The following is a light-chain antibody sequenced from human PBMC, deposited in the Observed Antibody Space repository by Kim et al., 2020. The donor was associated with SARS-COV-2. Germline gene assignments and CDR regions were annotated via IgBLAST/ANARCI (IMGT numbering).Light chain of an antibody. CDR1: QSVSGD. J-gene: IGKJ4*01. V-gene: IGKV3-15*01. CDR2: GAS. CDR3: QQYNNWPPLT. Sequence: SPRKRATLSCRAGQSVSGDLAWYQQKPGQAPRLLIYGASTRATGIPARFSGSGSGTEFTLTISSLQSEDFAVYYCQQYNNWPPLTFGGGTKVDIK.